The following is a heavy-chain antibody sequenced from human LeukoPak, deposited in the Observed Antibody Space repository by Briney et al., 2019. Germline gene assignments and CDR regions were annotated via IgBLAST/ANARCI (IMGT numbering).Heavy chain of an antibody. D-gene: IGHD1-26*01. V-gene: IGHV3-20*04. CDR3: ARLGGPDYYFYYYMDV. Sequence: PGGSLRLSCAASGFTLDDYGMSWVRQVPGKGLEWISGINWNGDGTGYADSVKGRFTISGDNAKNSLYLQMDSLRAEDTALYYCARLGGPDYYFYYYMDVWGKGTTVTVSS. CDR2: INWNGDGT. J-gene: IGHJ6*03. CDR1: GFTLDDYG.